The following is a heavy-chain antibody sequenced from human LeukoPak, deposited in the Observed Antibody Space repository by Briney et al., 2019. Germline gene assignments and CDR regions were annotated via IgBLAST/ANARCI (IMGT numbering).Heavy chain of an antibody. J-gene: IGHJ4*02. CDR3: ARDINWNQVDY. CDR1: GFTFSGHW. Sequence: PGWSLRLSCAASGFTFSGHWMHWVRQAPGKGLVWVSRINKDGSRSDYADSVKGRFTISRDNAKNTLSLQMHSLRVEDTAVYYCARDINWNQVDYWGQGTLVT. V-gene: IGHV3-74*01. D-gene: IGHD1-20*01. CDR2: INKDGSRS.